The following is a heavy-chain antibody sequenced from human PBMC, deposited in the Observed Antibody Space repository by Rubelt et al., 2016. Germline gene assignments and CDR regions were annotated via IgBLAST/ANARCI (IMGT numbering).Heavy chain of an antibody. CDR3: ARHPDSGSYGVDY. D-gene: IGHD1-26*01. J-gene: IGHJ4*02. CDR2: IYPGDSDT. V-gene: IGHV5-51*01. Sequence: IEWMGIIYPGDSDTRYSPSFQGQVTISADTSISTAYLQWSSLKASDTAMYYCARHPDSGSYGVDYWGQGTLVTVSS.